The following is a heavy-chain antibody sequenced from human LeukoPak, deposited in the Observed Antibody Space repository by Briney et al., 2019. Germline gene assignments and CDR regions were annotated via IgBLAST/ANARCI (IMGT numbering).Heavy chain of an antibody. D-gene: IGHD4-23*01. CDR1: GFTSDDYA. V-gene: IGHV3-9*02. CDR3: AKDHDYGVNSGRYFDY. CDR2: ISWNSGRI. Sequence: GRSLRLSCAASGFTSDDYAMHWVRQTPGKGLEWVSFISWNSGRIDYADSVKGRFTISRDNAKNSLYLQMNSLRGDDTALYYCAKDHDYGVNSGRYFDYWGQGTLVTVSS. J-gene: IGHJ4*02.